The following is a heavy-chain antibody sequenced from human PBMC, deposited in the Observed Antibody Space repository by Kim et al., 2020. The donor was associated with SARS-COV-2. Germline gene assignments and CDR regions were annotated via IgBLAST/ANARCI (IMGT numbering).Heavy chain of an antibody. V-gene: IGHV1-18*01. CDR3: AREVGSGNLRFLEWLLTGGACCDY. J-gene: IGHJ4*02. Sequence: ASVKVSCKASGYTFTSYGISWVRQAPGQGLEWMGWISAYNDNTNYAQKLQGRVTMTTDTSTSTAYMELRSLKSDDTAVYYCAREVGSGNLRFLEWLLTGGACCDYWGQGTLVTVSS. D-gene: IGHD3-3*01. CDR1: GYTFTSYG. CDR2: ISAYNDNT.